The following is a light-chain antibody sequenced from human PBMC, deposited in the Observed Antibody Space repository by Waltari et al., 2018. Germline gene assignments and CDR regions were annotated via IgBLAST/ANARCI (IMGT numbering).Light chain of an antibody. Sequence: SCRASQSVGRSLAWYQQKPGQAPGLLIFGASNRATGIPDRFSGSGSGTDFSITISRLEPEDFAVYYCQHYVALPATFGQGTKVEIK. CDR3: QHYVALPAT. V-gene: IGKV3-20*01. CDR2: GAS. CDR1: QSVGRS. J-gene: IGKJ1*01.